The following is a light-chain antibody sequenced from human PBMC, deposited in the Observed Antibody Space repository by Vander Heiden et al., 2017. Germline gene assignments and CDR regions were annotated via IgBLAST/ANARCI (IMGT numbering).Light chain of an antibody. CDR3: QQSYSTLRT. J-gene: IGKJ4*01. Sequence: DIQMTQSPSSLSASVGDRVTITCRASQSISSYLNWYQQKPGKAPKLLIYAASSLQSGVPSRFSGSGSGTDFTLTISSLLPEDFATYYCQQSYSTLRTFGGGTKVEIK. V-gene: IGKV1-39*01. CDR2: AAS. CDR1: QSISSY.